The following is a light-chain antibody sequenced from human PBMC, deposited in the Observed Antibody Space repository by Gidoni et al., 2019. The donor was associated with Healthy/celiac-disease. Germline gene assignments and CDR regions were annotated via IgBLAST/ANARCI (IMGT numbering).Light chain of an antibody. Sequence: EIVLTQSPGTLSLSPGERATLSCRASQSVSSSYLAWYPQKPGQAPRLLIYSASSRATGMPDRCSGRGYGTDFTHTISRQETVDFAVYYCQQYGSSSLAFGGGTKVEIK. J-gene: IGKJ4*01. CDR1: QSVSSSY. CDR2: SAS. CDR3: QQYGSSSLA. V-gene: IGKV3-20*01.